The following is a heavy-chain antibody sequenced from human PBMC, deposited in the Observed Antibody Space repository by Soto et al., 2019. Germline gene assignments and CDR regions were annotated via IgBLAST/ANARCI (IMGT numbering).Heavy chain of an antibody. CDR3: AAPYYDILTGYYGSRFDY. CDR1: GGSISSTSYY. D-gene: IGHD3-9*01. CDR2: IYYSGST. J-gene: IGHJ4*02. V-gene: IGHV4-39*01. Sequence: SETLSLTCTVSGGSISSTSYYWGWIRQPPGKGLEWIGSIYYSGSTYYNPSLKSRVTISVDTSKNQFSLKLSSVTAADTAVYYCAAPYYDILTGYYGSRFDYWGQGTLVTVSS.